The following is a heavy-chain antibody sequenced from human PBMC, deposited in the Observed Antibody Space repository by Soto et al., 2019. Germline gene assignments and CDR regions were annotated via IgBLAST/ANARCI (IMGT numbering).Heavy chain of an antibody. V-gene: IGHV1-18*01. Sequence: QVQLVQSGGEVKKPGASVKVSCKASGYTFTNYGISWVRQAPGKGLEWMGWINVYNGNTKYAQKVQGRVTMNTDTSTSTAYMELRSLRSDDTAVYYCARGVGSGSYYNQYNWFDPWGQGTLVTVSS. CDR2: INVYNGNT. CDR3: ARGVGSGSYYNQYNWFDP. D-gene: IGHD3-10*01. J-gene: IGHJ5*02. CDR1: GYTFTNYG.